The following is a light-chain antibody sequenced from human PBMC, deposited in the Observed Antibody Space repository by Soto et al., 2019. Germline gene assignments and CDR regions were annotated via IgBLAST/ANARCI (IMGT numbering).Light chain of an antibody. CDR3: QQFGSAPEGT. V-gene: IGKV3-20*01. CDR2: GGS. CDR1: QTVSSN. Sequence: EVVLTQSPGTLSLSPGERATLSCRASQTVSSNLAWYQQKPGQAPRLLIYGGSSRATGIPDRFSGSGSGTDFTLTVSRLEPEDFAVYYCQQFGSAPEGTFGQGTKV. J-gene: IGKJ1*01.